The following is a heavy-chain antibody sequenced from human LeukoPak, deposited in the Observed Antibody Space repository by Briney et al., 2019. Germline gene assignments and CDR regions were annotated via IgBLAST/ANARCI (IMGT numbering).Heavy chain of an antibody. CDR1: GGSISRSSYH. Sequence: SETLSLTCTVSGGSISRSSYHWGWIRQPPGKGLEWIGSIYYSGGAYYNASLKSRVTISVDTSEKQFSLKLSSVTAADTAVYYCATDPPPPHWGQGILVTVSS. CDR3: ATDPPPPH. CDR2: IYYSGGA. J-gene: IGHJ4*02. V-gene: IGHV4-39*07.